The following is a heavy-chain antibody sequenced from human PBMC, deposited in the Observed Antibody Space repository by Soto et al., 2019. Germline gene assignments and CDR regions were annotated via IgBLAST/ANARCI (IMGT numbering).Heavy chain of an antibody. CDR3: ARAYCSGGSCYGGFAY. D-gene: IGHD2-15*01. Sequence: GGSLRLSCAASEFTFSNFAMNWVRQTPGKGLEWVSFISSSSSYIYYADSVKGRFTISRDNAKNSLYLQMNSLRAEDSAVYYCARAYCSGGSCYGGFAYWGQGTLVTVSS. J-gene: IGHJ4*02. CDR2: ISSSSSYI. CDR1: EFTFSNFA. V-gene: IGHV3-21*06.